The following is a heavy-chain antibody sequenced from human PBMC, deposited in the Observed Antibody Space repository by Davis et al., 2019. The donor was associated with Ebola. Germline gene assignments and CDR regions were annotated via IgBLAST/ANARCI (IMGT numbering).Heavy chain of an antibody. CDR2: IKEDGSEK. D-gene: IGHD5-12*01. J-gene: IGHJ1*01. CDR3: GRDRPRGY. Sequence: GSLRLSCAASGFTFSSYWMSWVRQAPGKGLEWVADIKEDGSEKYYVESVKGRFTISRDNARKSLYLQMNSLRAEDTAVYYCGRDRPRGYWGQDSLVTVSS. V-gene: IGHV3-7*01. CDR1: GFTFSSYW.